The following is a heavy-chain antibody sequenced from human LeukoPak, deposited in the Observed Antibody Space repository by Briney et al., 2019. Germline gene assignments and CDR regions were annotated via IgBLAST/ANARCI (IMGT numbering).Heavy chain of an antibody. CDR2: INPNSGGT. J-gene: IGHJ4*02. CDR1: GYTFTSYG. D-gene: IGHD3-3*01. Sequence: ASVRVSCKASGYTFTSYGVSWVRQAPGQGLEWMGRINPNSGGTNYAQKFQGRVTMTRDTSISTAYMELSRLRSDDTAVYYCARMYYDFWSGYEGDYWGQGTLVTVSS. CDR3: ARMYYDFWSGYEGDY. V-gene: IGHV1-2*06.